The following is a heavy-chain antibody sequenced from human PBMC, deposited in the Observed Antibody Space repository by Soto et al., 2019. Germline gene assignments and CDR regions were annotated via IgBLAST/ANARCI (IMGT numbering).Heavy chain of an antibody. J-gene: IGHJ6*02. CDR2: INAGNGNT. Sequence: ASVKVSCKASGSTFTSYAMRWVRQSPGQRLEWMGWINAGNGNTKYSQKFQGRVTITRDTSASTAYMELSSLRSEDTAVYYCARDAPDSSSWYLGKYYYYGMDVWGQGTTVTVSS. CDR1: GSTFTSYA. V-gene: IGHV1-3*01. D-gene: IGHD6-13*01. CDR3: ARDAPDSSSWYLGKYYYYGMDV.